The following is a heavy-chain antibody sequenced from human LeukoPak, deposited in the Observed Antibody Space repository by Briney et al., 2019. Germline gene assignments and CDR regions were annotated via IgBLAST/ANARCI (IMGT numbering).Heavy chain of an antibody. CDR2: ISRGGNTI. CDR3: ARYTSAWGFDP. CDR1: GFTFSDYY. Sequence: GGSLRLSCAASGFTFSDYYMSWIRQAPGKGLEWVSYISRGGNTIYYADSVKSRFTISRDNAKNSLYLQMNSLRAEDTAVYYCARYTSAWGFDPWGQGTLVTVSS. D-gene: IGHD6-19*01. V-gene: IGHV3-11*01. J-gene: IGHJ5*02.